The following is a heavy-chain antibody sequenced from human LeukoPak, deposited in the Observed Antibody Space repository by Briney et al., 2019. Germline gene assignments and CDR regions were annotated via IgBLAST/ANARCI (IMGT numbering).Heavy chain of an antibody. CDR3: ARTTGGNYYYYYMDV. J-gene: IGHJ6*03. V-gene: IGHV3-74*01. Sequence: PGGSLRLSCAASGFTFSSYWMHWVRQAPGKGLVWVSRINSDGSSTSYADSVKGRFTISRDNAKNTLYLQMNSLRAEDTAVYYCARTTGGNYYYYYMDVWGKGTTVTVSS. CDR2: INSDGSST. CDR1: GFTFSSYW. D-gene: IGHD1-1*01.